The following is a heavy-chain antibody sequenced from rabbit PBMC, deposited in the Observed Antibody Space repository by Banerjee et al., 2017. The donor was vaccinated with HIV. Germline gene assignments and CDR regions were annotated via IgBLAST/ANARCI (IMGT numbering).Heavy chain of an antibody. CDR3: ARRPSGVTIAYGYDNL. V-gene: IGHV1S45*01. CDR1: GIDFSSYYY. D-gene: IGHD6-1*01. J-gene: IGHJ4*01. CDR2: IYTSSDST. Sequence: QQQLEESGGGLVKPGGTLTLTCKASGIDFSSYYYMCWVRQAPGKGLEWIACIYTSSDSTYYASWAKGRFTISKTSSTTVTLQMTTLTAADTATYFCARRPSGVTIAYGYDNLWGPGTLVTVS.